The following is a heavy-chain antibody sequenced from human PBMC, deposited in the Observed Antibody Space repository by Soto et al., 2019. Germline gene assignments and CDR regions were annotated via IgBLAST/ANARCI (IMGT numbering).Heavy chain of an antibody. V-gene: IGHV4-31*03. J-gene: IGHJ5*02. CDR1: GGSISSGGYY. CDR2: IYYSGST. D-gene: IGHD2-15*01. CDR3: ARVVVVAATQPSTVTTTWFDP. Sequence: QVQLQESGPGLVKPSQTLSLTCTVSGGSISSGGYYWSWIRQHPGKGLEWIGYIYYSGSTYYNPSLKSRVTLSVDTSKNQFSLKLSSVTAADTAVYYCARVVVVAATQPSTVTTTWFDPWGQGTLVTVSS.